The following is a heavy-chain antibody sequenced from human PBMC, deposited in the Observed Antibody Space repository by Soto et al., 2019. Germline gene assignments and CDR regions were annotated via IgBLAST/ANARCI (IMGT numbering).Heavy chain of an antibody. J-gene: IGHJ4*02. CDR3: ARVIRHLHWFFEDY. V-gene: IGHV4-59*01. CDR2: IYYSGST. CDR1: VVSISSYY. D-gene: IGHD3-9*01. Sequence: KTSETLSLTCTFSVVSISSYYWSWIRHPPGKGLEWIGYIYYSGSTNYNPSLKSRVTISVDTSKNQFSLKLSSVTAADTAVYYCARVIRHLHWFFEDYWAQGTLFSVSS.